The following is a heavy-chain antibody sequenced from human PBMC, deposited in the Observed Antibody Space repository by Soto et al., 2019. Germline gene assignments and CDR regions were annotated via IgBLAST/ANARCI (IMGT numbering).Heavy chain of an antibody. CDR3: ARDQIYCSGGSCYSDFGSDAFDI. Sequence: SETLSLTCAISGGSFSGYYWSWIRQPPGKGLEWIGEINHDGITNYNPSLKSRVTISLDTSKNQFSLKLTSVTAADTAVYYCARDQIYCSGGSCYSDFGSDAFDIWGQGTMVTVSS. CDR1: GGSFSGYY. V-gene: IGHV4-34*01. CDR2: INHDGIT. J-gene: IGHJ3*02. D-gene: IGHD2-15*01.